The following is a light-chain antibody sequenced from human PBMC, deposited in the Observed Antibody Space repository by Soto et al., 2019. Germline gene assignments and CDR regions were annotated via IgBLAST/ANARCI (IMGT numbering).Light chain of an antibody. CDR3: QQSYAFPFT. V-gene: IGKV1-39*01. J-gene: IGKJ5*01. Sequence: DIQMTQSPSSLSASVGDRVTITCRASQSIKSHLNWYQQKPGKAPKLLISTTSTFQRGVPSSYSGGGSWTDFTLTISNLQREDCATYYCQQSYAFPFTFGQGTRLEIK. CDR1: QSIKSH. CDR2: TTS.